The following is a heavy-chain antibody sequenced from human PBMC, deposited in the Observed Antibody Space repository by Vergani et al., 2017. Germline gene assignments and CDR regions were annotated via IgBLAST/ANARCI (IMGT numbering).Heavy chain of an antibody. CDR1: GGSINTGAYY. V-gene: IGHV4-61*02. D-gene: IGHD6-6*01. CDR2: VYTSGMT. J-gene: IGHJ4*02. CDR3: ARADSSSRVHYFDY. Sequence: QVQLQESGPRLVRPSQTLSLTCTVSGGSINTGAYYWSWIRQPAGKGLEWIGRVYTSGMTNYNPSLKSRVTILVDRSKSQLSLKLTSVTAGDTAVYYCARADSSSRVHYFDYWGQGTLVTVSS.